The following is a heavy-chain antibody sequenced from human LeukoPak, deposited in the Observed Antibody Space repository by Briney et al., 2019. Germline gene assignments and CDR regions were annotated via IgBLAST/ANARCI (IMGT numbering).Heavy chain of an antibody. D-gene: IGHD6-6*01. J-gene: IGHJ4*02. CDR3: AKGGSSQPNYFNY. Sequence: GGSLRLSCAASGFTFSVYWMHWVRQAPGRGLVWVSLINSDGSSTRYADSVKGRFTISRDNAKNTLYVQMNSLRAEDTAVYYCAKGGSSQPNYFNYWGQGTLVTVSS. CDR1: GFTFSVYW. CDR2: INSDGSST. V-gene: IGHV3-74*01.